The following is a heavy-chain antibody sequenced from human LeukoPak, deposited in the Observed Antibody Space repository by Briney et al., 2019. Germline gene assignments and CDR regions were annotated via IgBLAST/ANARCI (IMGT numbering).Heavy chain of an antibody. CDR2: IYTSGST. Sequence: PSETLSLTCTVSGGSISRYYWSWIRQPAGKGLEWIGRIYTSGSTNYNPSLKSRVTMSVDTSKNQFSLKLSSVTAADTAVYYCARDYCSSTSCYTGWFDPWGQGTTVTVSS. V-gene: IGHV4-4*07. CDR3: ARDYCSSTSCYTGWFDP. J-gene: IGHJ5*01. CDR1: GGSISRYY. D-gene: IGHD2-2*02.